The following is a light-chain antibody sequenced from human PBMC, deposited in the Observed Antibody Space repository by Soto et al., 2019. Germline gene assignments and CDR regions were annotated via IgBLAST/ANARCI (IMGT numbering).Light chain of an antibody. J-gene: IGLJ1*01. V-gene: IGLV1-44*01. CDR2: SNN. CDR3: AVWDDSLNGYV. CDR1: SSNIGSNT. Sequence: QSVLTQPPSASGTPGQRVTISCSGSSSNIGSNTVNWHQHLPRAAPKLLTQSNNQRPSGVPDRFSGSQSGTSASLAISGLQSEDEADYYCAVWDDSLNGYVFGTGTKLTVL.